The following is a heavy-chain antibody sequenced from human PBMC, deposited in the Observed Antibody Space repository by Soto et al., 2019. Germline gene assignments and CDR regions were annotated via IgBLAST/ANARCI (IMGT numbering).Heavy chain of an antibody. J-gene: IGHJ6*02. CDR1: GFTFNNYD. CDR3: ERGMLGRGDYFHGMDV. Sequence: EVQLVESGGGLVQAGGSLRLSCAVSGFTFNNYDMRWVRQVTGKGLEWVSGIGTAGDTWYPDSVQGRFSIFRENAKNSLYLQMHSMTAGATDVYYCERGMLGRGDYFHGMDVWGQGTTVTVSS. V-gene: IGHV3-13*01. D-gene: IGHD7-27*01. CDR2: IGTAGDT.